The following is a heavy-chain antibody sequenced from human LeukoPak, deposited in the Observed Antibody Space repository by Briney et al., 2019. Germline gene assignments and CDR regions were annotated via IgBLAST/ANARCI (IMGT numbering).Heavy chain of an antibody. CDR3: ARGSSGWYSWDY. CDR1: GCSISSSSYY. V-gene: IGHV4-39*01. Sequence: SETLSLTCTVSGCSISSSSYYWGWVRQPPGKGLAWIGTIYYSGGTYYNPSLKSRVTISVDTSKDQFSLKLSSVTAADTAVYYCARGSSGWYSWDYWGQGTLVTVSS. J-gene: IGHJ4*02. D-gene: IGHD6-19*01. CDR2: IYYSGGT.